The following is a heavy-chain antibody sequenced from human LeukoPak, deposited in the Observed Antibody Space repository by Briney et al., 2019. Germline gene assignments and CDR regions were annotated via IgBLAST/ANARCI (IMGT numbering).Heavy chain of an antibody. CDR1: GYSFTNHW. D-gene: IGHD4-11*01. Sequence: GESLKISCKGSGYSFTNHWIAWVRQMPGKGLEWMGIIYPGNSDTRYSPSFQGQVTILVDKSISTAYVQWSSLKASDTAMYYCAGHDLSKGMEVWGQGTTVTVAS. CDR3: AGHDLSKGMEV. V-gene: IGHV5-51*01. CDR2: IYPGNSDT. J-gene: IGHJ6*01.